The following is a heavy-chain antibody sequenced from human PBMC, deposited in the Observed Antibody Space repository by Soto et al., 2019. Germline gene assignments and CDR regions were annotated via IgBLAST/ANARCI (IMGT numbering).Heavy chain of an antibody. CDR2: ISHDGSNK. J-gene: IGHJ6*02. CDR1: GFTFSSYA. Sequence: QVQLVESGGGVVQPGRSLRLSCAASGFTFSSYAMHWVRQAPGKGLEWVAVISHDGSNKYYADSVKGRFTISRDNSKNTLYLQINSLRAEDTAVYFCARAIGTEKDYYYYGMDVWGQGTTVTVSS. D-gene: IGHD3-22*01. CDR3: ARAIGTEKDYYYYGMDV. V-gene: IGHV3-30-3*01.